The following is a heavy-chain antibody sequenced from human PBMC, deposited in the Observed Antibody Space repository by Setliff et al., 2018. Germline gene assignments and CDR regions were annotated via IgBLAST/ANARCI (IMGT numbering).Heavy chain of an antibody. D-gene: IGHD3-22*01. J-gene: IGHJ3*02. CDR3: ARDGRVSAYYYDSSGYTHDAFDI. CDR2: INPSGGST. Sequence: ASVKVSCKASGYTFTSYYMHWVRQAPGQGLEWMGIINPSGGSTSYAQKFQGRVTMTRDTSTSTVYMELSSLRSEDAAVYYCARDGRVSAYYYDSSGYTHDAFDIWGQGTMVTVSS. CDR1: GYTFTSYY. V-gene: IGHV1-46*01.